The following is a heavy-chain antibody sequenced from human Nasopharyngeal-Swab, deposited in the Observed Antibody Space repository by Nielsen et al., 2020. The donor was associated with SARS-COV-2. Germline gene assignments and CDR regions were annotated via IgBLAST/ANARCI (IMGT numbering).Heavy chain of an antibody. CDR3: ARVRFLEWLLPDY. V-gene: IGHV1-3*01. J-gene: IGHJ4*02. CDR2: INAGNGNT. D-gene: IGHD3-3*01. CDR1: GYTFTSYA. Sequence: ASVKVSCKASGYTFTSYAMHWVRQAPGQRLEWTGWINAGNGNTKYSQKFQGRVTITRDTSTSTAYMELSSLRSEDTAVYYCARVRFLEWLLPDYWGQGTLVTVSS.